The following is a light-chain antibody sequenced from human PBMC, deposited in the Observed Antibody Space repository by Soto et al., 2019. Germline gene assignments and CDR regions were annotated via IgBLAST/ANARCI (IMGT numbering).Light chain of an antibody. CDR2: DVS. J-gene: IGLJ1*01. CDR3: CSYAGIYTWV. CDR1: SSDVGGYNY. V-gene: IGLV2-11*01. Sequence: QSALTQPRSVSGSPGQSVTISCTGTSSDVGGYNYVSWYQQHPGKAPKLMIYDVSKRPSGVPDRFSGSKSGNTASLTISGLQAEDEANYYCCSYAGIYTWVFGTGTKLPVL.